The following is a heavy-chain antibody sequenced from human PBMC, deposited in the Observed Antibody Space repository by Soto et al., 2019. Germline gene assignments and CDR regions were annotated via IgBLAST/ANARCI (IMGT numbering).Heavy chain of an antibody. D-gene: IGHD5-18*01. J-gene: IGHJ6*02. Sequence: GGSLGLSCAASGFTFSSYGMHWVRQAPGKGLEWVAVIWYDGSNKYYADSVKGRFTISRDNSKNTLYLQMNSLRAEDTAVYYCAREGYSYGPTSGMAVWGQGTTVIVSS. V-gene: IGHV3-33*01. CDR2: IWYDGSNK. CDR3: AREGYSYGPTSGMAV. CDR1: GFTFSSYG.